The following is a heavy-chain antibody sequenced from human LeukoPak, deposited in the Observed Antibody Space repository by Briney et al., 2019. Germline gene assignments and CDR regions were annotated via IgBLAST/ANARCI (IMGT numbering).Heavy chain of an antibody. V-gene: IGHV4-34*01. D-gene: IGHD5-12*01. CDR1: GGSFSGYY. Sequence: SETLSLTCAVYGGSFSGYYWGWIRQPPGKGLEWIGEINHSGSTNYNPSLKSRVTISVDTSKNQFSLKLSSVTAADTAVYYCARQIRWLRYWFDPWGQGTLVAVSS. CDR2: INHSGST. CDR3: ARQIRWLRYWFDP. J-gene: IGHJ5*02.